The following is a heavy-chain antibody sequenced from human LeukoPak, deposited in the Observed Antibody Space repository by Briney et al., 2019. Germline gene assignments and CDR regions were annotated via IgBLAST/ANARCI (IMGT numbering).Heavy chain of an antibody. CDR2: INHSGST. V-gene: IGHV4-34*01. J-gene: IGHJ3*02. Sequence: SETLSLTCAVYGGSFSGYYWSWIRQPPGRGLEWIGEINHSGSTNYNPSLKSQVSISVDTSKNQFSLKLSSVTAADTAVYYCARGGDIVVVVAATGAFDIWGQGTMVTVSS. D-gene: IGHD2-15*01. CDR3: ARGGDIVVVVAATGAFDI. CDR1: GGSFSGYY.